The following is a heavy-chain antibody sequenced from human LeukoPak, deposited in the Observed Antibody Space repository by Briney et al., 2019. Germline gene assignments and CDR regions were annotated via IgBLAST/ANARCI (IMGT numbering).Heavy chain of an antibody. V-gene: IGHV3-30*02. CDR3: ARSYSSTPQYYYYYYMDV. Sequence: GGSLRLSCAASGFIFSSYGMHWVRQAPGKGLEWVAFIRYDGSNKYYADSVKGRFTISRDNSKNTLYLQMNSLRAEDTAVYYCARSYSSTPQYYYYYYMDVWGKGTTVTVSS. CDR2: IRYDGSNK. CDR1: GFIFSSYG. D-gene: IGHD6-13*01. J-gene: IGHJ6*03.